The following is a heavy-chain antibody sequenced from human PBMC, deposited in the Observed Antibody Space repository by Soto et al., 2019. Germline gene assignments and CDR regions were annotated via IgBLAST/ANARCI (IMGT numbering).Heavy chain of an antibody. CDR1: GGSISSGGYS. J-gene: IGHJ4*02. D-gene: IGHD4-17*01. CDR2: IYHSGST. CDR3: ARGMTTVTTLDY. V-gene: IGHV4-30-2*01. Sequence: QLQLQESGSGLVKPSQTLSLTCAVSGGSISSGGYSWSWIRQPPGKGLEWIGYIYHSGSTYYNPSLKSRVTISLDRSKKQFSLKLSSETAAETAVYYCARGMTTVTTLDYWGQGTLVTVSS.